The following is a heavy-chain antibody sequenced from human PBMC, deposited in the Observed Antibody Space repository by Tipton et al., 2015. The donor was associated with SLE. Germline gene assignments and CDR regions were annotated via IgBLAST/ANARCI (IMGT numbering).Heavy chain of an antibody. CDR1: GFTFDDYA. CDR3: AKDAIERNGVFDAFDI. CDR2: ISWSSGRI. Sequence: RSLRLSCAASGFTFDDYAMHWVRQGPGEGLEWVSGISWSSGRIGYADSVKGRFTISRDNSKRSLYLQMNNLRPDDTAVYYCAKDAIERNGVFDAFDIWGQGALVTVSS. V-gene: IGHV3-9*01. J-gene: IGHJ3*02. D-gene: IGHD3-3*01.